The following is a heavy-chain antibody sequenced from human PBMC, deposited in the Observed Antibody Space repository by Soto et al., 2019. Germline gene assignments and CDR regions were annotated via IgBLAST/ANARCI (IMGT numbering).Heavy chain of an antibody. Sequence: ASVKVSCKVSGCTLTELSMHWVRQAPGKGLEWMGGFDPEDGETIYAQKFQGRVTMTEDTSTDTAYMELSSLRSEDTAVYYCATMGEAVAGQFDYWGQGTLVTVSS. CDR2: FDPEDGET. J-gene: IGHJ4*02. CDR1: GCTLTELS. CDR3: ATMGEAVAGQFDY. D-gene: IGHD6-19*01. V-gene: IGHV1-24*01.